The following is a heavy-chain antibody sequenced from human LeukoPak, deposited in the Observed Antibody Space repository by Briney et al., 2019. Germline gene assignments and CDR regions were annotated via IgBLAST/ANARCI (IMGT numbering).Heavy chain of an antibody. CDR3: ARSYQPLLYAVDY. CDR2: IIPIFGTA. V-gene: IGHV1-69*13. Sequence: SVKVSCKASGGTFSSYAISWVRQAPGQGLEWMGGIIPIFGTANYAQKFQGRVTITADESTSTAYMELSSLGSEDTAVYYCARSYQPLLYAVDYWGQGTLVTVSS. J-gene: IGHJ4*02. CDR1: GGTFSSYA. D-gene: IGHD2-2*02.